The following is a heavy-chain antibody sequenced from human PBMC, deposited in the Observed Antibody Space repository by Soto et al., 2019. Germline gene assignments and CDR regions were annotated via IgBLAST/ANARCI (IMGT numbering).Heavy chain of an antibody. V-gene: IGHV3-30*18. J-gene: IGHJ4*02. CDR1: GFTFSSYG. CDR2: ISYDGSNK. CDR3: AKAQLVIGEWFGPPGGPVDY. D-gene: IGHD3-10*01. Sequence: GGSLRLSCAASGFTFSSYGMHWVRQAPGKGLEWVAVISYDGSNKYYADSVKGRFTISRDNSKNTLYLQMNSLRAEDTAVYYSAKAQLVIGEWFGPPGGPVDYWGQGTLVTVSS.